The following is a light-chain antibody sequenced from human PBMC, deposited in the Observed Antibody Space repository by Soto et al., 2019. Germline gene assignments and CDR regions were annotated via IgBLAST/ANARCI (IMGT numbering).Light chain of an antibody. CDR1: SSDVGGYNY. Sequence: QSALTQPASVSGSPGQSITISCTGTSSDVGGYNYVSWYQQHPGKAPKLMIYDVSNRRSGVSNRFSGSKSGNTASLTISGLQAEDEADYYCSSYTSSSTLLFGGGTKLTVL. V-gene: IGLV2-14*01. J-gene: IGLJ2*01. CDR3: SSYTSSSTLL. CDR2: DVS.